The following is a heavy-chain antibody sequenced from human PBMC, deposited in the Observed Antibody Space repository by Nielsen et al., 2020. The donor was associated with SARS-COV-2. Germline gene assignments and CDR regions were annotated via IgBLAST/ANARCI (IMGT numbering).Heavy chain of an antibody. CDR3: ASLNWVDPTSN. V-gene: IGHV3-7*01. CDR1: GFTFSAYW. CDR2: IKDDGSAR. D-gene: IGHD1-1*01. J-gene: IGHJ4*02. Sequence: GESLKISCVASGFTFSAYWMNWVRQAPGKELELVANIKDDGSARYYVDSVKGRFTISKDNAKNSLYLQMHNLRAEDTAVYFCASLNWVDPTSNWGPGTPVTVSA.